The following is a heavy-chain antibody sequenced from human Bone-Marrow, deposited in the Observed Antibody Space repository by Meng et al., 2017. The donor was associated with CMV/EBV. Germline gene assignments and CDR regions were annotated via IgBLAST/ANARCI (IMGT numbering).Heavy chain of an antibody. V-gene: IGHV3-21*01. D-gene: IGHD2-2*01. CDR3: VRADPTKKSRAVSCLDF. CDR1: GFTFSSYT. CDR2: ISSDSRYI. J-gene: IGHJ4*02. Sequence: GGSLRLSCAASGFTFSSYTMTWLRQAPGEGLEWVSSISSDSRYIYYEDSVTGRFTISRVNARNSLYLQMNFLRAEDTAVYYCVRADPTKKSRAVSCLDFCGQGTLVTVSS.